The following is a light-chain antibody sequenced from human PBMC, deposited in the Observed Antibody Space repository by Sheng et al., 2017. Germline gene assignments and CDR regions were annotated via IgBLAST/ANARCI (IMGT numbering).Light chain of an antibody. CDR2: QTN. V-gene: IGLV1-51*02. J-gene: IGLJ2*01. CDR3: GTWDSSLSGGV. CDR1: TSNIGNNS. Sequence: QPPSVSAAPGQKVAISCSGSTSNIGNNSVSWYQQLPGTAPKLLIYQTNKRPSGIPDRFSGSKSGTSATLGITGLQTGDEADYYCGTWDSSLSGGVFGGGTKLTVL.